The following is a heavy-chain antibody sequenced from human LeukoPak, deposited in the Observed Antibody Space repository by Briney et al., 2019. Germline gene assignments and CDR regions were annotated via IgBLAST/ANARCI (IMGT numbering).Heavy chain of an antibody. Sequence: GGSLRLSCAASGFTFSSSWMNWVRQAPGKGLEWVASINEDGSEKYYVDSVKGRFTVSRDNAKNLMYLHMDSLGPEDTAVYYCARDPYSGNYGNDYYYYMDVWGKGTTVTISS. J-gene: IGHJ6*03. CDR1: GFTFSSSW. V-gene: IGHV3-7*01. CDR3: ARDPYSGNYGNDYYYYMDV. CDR2: INEDGSEK. D-gene: IGHD1-26*01.